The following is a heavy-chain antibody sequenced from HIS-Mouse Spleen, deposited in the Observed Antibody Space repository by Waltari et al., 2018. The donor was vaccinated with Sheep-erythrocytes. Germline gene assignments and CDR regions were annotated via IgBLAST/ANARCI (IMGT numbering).Heavy chain of an antibody. CDR3: AKIRPYSSSSRGAFDI. Sequence: QVQLQQSGPGLVKPSQTLSLTCAISGDSVSSNSAAWNWIRQSTSRGLEWLGRTYYSSKLSNDCAVSVKSRITINPDTSKNQFSLQLNSVTPEDTAVYYCAKIRPYSSSSRGAFDIWGQGTMVTVSS. J-gene: IGHJ3*02. CDR1: GDSVSSNSAA. V-gene: IGHV6-1*01. CDR2: TYYSSKLSN. D-gene: IGHD6-6*01.